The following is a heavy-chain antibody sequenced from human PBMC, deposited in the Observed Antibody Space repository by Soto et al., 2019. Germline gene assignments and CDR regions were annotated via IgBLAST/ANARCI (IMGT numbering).Heavy chain of an antibody. D-gene: IGHD1-7*01. V-gene: IGHV4-4*02. Sequence: PSEARSLTCAGSAGSISSINWWSWVPPPPAKGLGWLGEVYNTGRTDYHPSLKSRVTISVDKSKNQFCLKLSSVTAADTAVYYCARDGTTRYNWFDPWGQGT. CDR3: ARDGTTRYNWFDP. J-gene: IGHJ5*02. CDR2: VYNTGRT. CDR1: AGSISSINW.